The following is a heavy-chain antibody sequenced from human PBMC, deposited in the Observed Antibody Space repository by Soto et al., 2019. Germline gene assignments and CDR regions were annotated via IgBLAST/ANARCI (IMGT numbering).Heavy chain of an antibody. CDR1: GGSFSGYY. CDR2: INHSGST. D-gene: IGHD6-19*01. V-gene: IGHV4-34*01. Sequence: PSETLSLTCAVYGGSFSGYYWSWIRQPPGKGLEWIGEINHSGSTNYNPSLKSRVTISVDTSKNQFSLKLSSVTAADTAVYYCARRPLAVPGRPGYSYMDVWGKGTTVTVSS. CDR3: ARRPLAVPGRPGYSYMDV. J-gene: IGHJ6*03.